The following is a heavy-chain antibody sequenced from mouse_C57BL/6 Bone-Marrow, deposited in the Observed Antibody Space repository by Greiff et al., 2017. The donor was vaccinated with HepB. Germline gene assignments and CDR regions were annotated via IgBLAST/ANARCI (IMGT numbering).Heavy chain of an antibody. CDR1: GYTFTDYY. Sequence: EVQLQQSGPELVKPGASVKISCKASGYTFTDYYMNWVKQSHGKSLEWIGDINPNNGGTSYNQKFKGKATLTVDKSSSTAYMELRSLTSEDSAVYYCARWAKLIDYWGQGTTLTVSS. J-gene: IGHJ2*01. V-gene: IGHV1-26*01. D-gene: IGHD3-1*01. CDR2: INPNNGGT. CDR3: ARWAKLIDY.